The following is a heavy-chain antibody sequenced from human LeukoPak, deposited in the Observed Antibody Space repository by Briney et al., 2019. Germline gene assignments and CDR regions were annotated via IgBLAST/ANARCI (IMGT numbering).Heavy chain of an antibody. V-gene: IGHV3-21*01. D-gene: IGHD6-13*01. CDR2: ISSSSSYI. J-gene: IGHJ4*02. CDR3: ARDSGIAAAGLGDY. Sequence: PGGSLRLSCAASGFTFSSYSMNWVHQAPGKGLEWVSSISSSSSYIYYADSVKGRFTISGDNAKNSLYLQMNSLRAEDTAVYYCARDSGIAAAGLGDYWGQGTLVTVSS. CDR1: GFTFSSYS.